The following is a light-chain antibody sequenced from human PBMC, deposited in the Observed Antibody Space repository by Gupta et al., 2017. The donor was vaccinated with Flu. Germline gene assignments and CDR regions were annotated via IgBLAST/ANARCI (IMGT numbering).Light chain of an antibody. CDR2: AAS. V-gene: IGKV1-39*01. Sequence: DIQMTQSPSSLSASVGDRVTITCRASQTIISYLNWFQQKPGKAPKLLIYAASSLQSGVPSRFSGSGSGTDFTLTISRLQPEDFATYYCQQRDNTPWTFDQGTKVEIE. CDR1: QTIISY. CDR3: QQRDNTPWT. J-gene: IGKJ1*01.